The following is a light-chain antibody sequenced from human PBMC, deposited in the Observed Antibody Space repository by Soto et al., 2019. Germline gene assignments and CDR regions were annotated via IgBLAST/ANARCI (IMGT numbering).Light chain of an antibody. CDR3: CSYAPSRTLL. J-gene: IGLJ2*01. V-gene: IGLV2-23*01. Sequence: QSVLTQPASVSGPPGESITISCTGTSSDVGTYNLVTWYQQHPGRVPKLILYEGNKRPSGVSSRFSASKSGNTASLTISGLQAEDEADYFCCSYAPSRTLLFGGGPKVPVL. CDR1: SSDVGTYNL. CDR2: EGN.